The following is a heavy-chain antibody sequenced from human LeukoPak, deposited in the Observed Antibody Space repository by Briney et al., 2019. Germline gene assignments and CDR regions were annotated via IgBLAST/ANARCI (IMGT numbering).Heavy chain of an antibody. CDR3: ARSPFPAGVDY. J-gene: IGHJ4*02. V-gene: IGHV3-20*04. D-gene: IGHD2-2*01. CDR1: GFTFSSYW. CDR2: INWNGGST. Sequence: PGRSLRLSCAASGFTFSSYWMSWVRQAPGKGLEWVSGINWNGGSTGYADSVKGRFTISRDNAKNSLYLQMNSLRAEDTAVYYCARSPFPAGVDYWGQGTLVTVSS.